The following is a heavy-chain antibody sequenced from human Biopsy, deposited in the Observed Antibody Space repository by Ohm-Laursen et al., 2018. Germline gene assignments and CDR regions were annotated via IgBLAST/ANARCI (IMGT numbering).Heavy chain of an antibody. V-gene: IGHV4-59*01. D-gene: IGHD4-17*01. J-gene: IGHJ4*02. Sequence: GTLSLTCTVSGDSISSDFWSWIRQTPGRGLEWIGYISYTGDTNYNPYLESRITISLDTSKNQFSLILSSVTAADTAVYYCARSNGYGDYMFDYWGQGTLVTVAS. CDR1: GDSISSDF. CDR3: ARSNGYGDYMFDY. CDR2: ISYTGDT.